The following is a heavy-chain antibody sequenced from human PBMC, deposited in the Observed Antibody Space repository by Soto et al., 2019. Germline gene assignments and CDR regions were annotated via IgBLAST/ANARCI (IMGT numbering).Heavy chain of an antibody. D-gene: IGHD6-19*01. CDR1: GGSISSSSYY. CDR3: ASVAVAGYYFDY. J-gene: IGHJ4*02. V-gene: IGHV4-39*01. Sequence: QLQLQESGPGLVKPSETLSLTCTVSGGSISSSSYYWGWIRPPPGKGLEWIGSIYYSGSTYYNPSLKSRVTISVDTAKNQFSLTLSSVTAADTAVYYCASVAVAGYYFDYWGQGTLVTVSS. CDR2: IYYSGST.